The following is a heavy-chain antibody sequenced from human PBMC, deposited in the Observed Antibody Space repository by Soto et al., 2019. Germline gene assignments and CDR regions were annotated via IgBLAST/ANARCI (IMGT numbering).Heavy chain of an antibody. J-gene: IGHJ5*02. CDR1: GGTFSSYA. V-gene: IGHV1-69*13. CDR3: ARDPRGYSGYDNWFDP. Sequence: ASVKVSCKASGGTFSSYAISWVRQAPVQGLEWMGGIIPIFGTANYAQKFQGRVTITADESTSTAYMELSSLRSEDTAVYYCARDPRGYSGYDNWFDPWGQGTLVTVSS. D-gene: IGHD5-12*01. CDR2: IIPIFGTA.